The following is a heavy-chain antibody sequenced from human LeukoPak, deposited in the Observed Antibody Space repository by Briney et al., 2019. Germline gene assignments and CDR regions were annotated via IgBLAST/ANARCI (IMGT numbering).Heavy chain of an antibody. CDR2: VYTSGST. J-gene: IGHJ4*02. CDR3: ARVGGYSGSYYYFDN. CDR1: GGSLSSGTFY. Sequence: SQTLSLTCTVSGGSLSSGTFYWSWLRQPAGKGLEWIGRVYTSGSTDYNSSFMSRVTISIDTSKNQFFLKLSSVTAADTAVYYCARVGGYSGSYYYFDNWGQGTLVTVSS. V-gene: IGHV4-61*02. D-gene: IGHD1-26*01.